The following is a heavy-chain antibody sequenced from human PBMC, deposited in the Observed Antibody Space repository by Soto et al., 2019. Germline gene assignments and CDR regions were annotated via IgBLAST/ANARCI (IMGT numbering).Heavy chain of an antibody. CDR2: IKQDGSEK. D-gene: IGHD3-3*01. CDR3: ASSVPPDVYYGVFDY. CDR1: GLTFSRHW. J-gene: IGHJ4*01. Sequence: GGSLRLSCTASGLTFSRHWMSWVRQAPGKGLEWVANIKQDGSEKYYVDSVKGRFTISRDNAKNSLFLQMISLRDEDTAVYYCASSVPPDVYYGVFDYWGQEPWPPSPQ. V-gene: IGHV3-7*03.